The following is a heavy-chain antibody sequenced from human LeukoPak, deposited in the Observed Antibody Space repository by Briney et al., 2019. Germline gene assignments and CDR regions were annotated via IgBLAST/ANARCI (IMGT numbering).Heavy chain of an antibody. CDR3: AREGAARNFDY. V-gene: IGHV4-39*07. CDR1: SGSITSNNYY. Sequence: SETLSLTCTVSSGSITSNNYYWGWIRQPPGKGLEWIGNIYYSGNTYYNPSLKSRVTISVDTFKNHISLRLSSVTAADTAVYYCAREGAARNFDYWGQGILVTVSS. CDR2: IYYSGNT. D-gene: IGHD6-6*01. J-gene: IGHJ4*02.